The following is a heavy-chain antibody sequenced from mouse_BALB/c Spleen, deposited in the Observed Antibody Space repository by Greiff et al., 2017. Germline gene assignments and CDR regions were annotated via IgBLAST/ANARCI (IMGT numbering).Heavy chain of an antibody. J-gene: IGHJ4*01. CDR3: ARGGYGNSYAMDY. V-gene: IGHV5-4*02. CDR1: GFTFSDYY. CDR2: ISDGGSYT. D-gene: IGHD2-10*02. Sequence: DVHLVESGGGLVKPGGSLKLSCAASGFTFSDYYMYWVRQTPEKRLEWVATISDGGSYTYYPDSVKGRFTISRDNAKNNLYLQMSSLKSEDTAMYYCARGGYGNSYAMDYWGQGTSVTVSS.